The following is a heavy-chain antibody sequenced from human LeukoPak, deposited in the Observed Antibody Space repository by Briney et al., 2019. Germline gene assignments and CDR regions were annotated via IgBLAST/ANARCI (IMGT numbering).Heavy chain of an antibody. CDR3: GKDLREYEMLSGGY. D-gene: IGHD3-16*01. Sequence: GGSLRLSCAASGFTFNSYPMSWVRQSPGKGLEGVSAISGCGGSTYYAHSVKGRFTISRDNSKNTLYLKMTSLRAEETVVYYCGKDLREYEMLSGGYWGPGTLVTVSS. CDR1: GFTFNSYP. CDR2: ISGCGGST. V-gene: IGHV3-23*01. J-gene: IGHJ4*02.